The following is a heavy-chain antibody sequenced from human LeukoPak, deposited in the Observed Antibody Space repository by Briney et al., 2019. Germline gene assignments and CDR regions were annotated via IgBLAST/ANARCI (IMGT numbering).Heavy chain of an antibody. CDR1: GFTFYSYV. V-gene: IGHV3-30*03. D-gene: IGHD3-22*01. Sequence: GGSLRLSCAASGFTFYSYVIHWVRQAPGKELEWVALISYDVSKKYYADSVKGRFTISRDNSKNTLYLEMNSLRPEDTAVYYCAREVSGYYDSSGYYYPDYWGQGTLVTVSS. J-gene: IGHJ4*02. CDR3: AREVSGYYDSSGYYYPDY. CDR2: ISYDVSKK.